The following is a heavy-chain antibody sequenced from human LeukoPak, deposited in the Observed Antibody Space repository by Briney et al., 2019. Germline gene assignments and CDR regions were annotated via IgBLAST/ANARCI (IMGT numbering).Heavy chain of an antibody. V-gene: IGHV3-7*05. CDR3: ARSYGWLPGGM. D-gene: IGHD5-12*01. CDR2: INRDGTHK. J-gene: IGHJ4*02. CDR1: GFTLSNFW. Sequence: PGGSLRLSCAASGFTLSNFWMNWVRQAPGRGLEWVAIINRDGTHKEYVDSVEGRFTISRDNAKNSLYLQMNSLRAEDTAVYYCARSYGWLPGGMWGQGTLVTVSS.